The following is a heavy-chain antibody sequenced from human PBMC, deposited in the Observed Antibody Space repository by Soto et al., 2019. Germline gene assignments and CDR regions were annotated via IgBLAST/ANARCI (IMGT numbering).Heavy chain of an antibody. CDR3: AHAAFGEFVGSFGY. V-gene: IGHV2-5*02. CDR1: GFSRNTNAVG. D-gene: IGHD3-10*01. Sequence: QITLKESGPTLVKPTQTLTLTCTFSGFSRNTNAVGVGWIRQPPGKALEWLALVYWDDDKRYNLFLKSRLAITKDTSKNQVVLTMTNMDPVDTATYYCAHAAFGEFVGSFGYWGQGTLVTVSS. J-gene: IGHJ4*02. CDR2: VYWDDDK.